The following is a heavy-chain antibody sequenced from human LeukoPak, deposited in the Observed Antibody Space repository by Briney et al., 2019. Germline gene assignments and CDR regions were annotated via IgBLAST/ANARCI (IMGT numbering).Heavy chain of an antibody. CDR2: MSYSGTT. CDR1: GGSISSSSYY. Sequence: SETQSLTCTVSGGSISSSSYYWGWIRQPPGKGLEWIASMSYSGTTYYNPSLKSRVTISVDTSKNQFSLKLSSVTAADTAVYFCARSGYSFLVDSWGQGTLVTVSA. CDR3: ARSGYSFLVDS. J-gene: IGHJ4*02. V-gene: IGHV4-39*01. D-gene: IGHD5-18*01.